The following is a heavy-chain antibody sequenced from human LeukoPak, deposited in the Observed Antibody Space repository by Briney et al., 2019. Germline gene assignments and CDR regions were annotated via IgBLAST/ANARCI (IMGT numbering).Heavy chain of an antibody. D-gene: IGHD1-1*01. J-gene: IGHJ4*02. V-gene: IGHV3-21*01. Sequence: GGSLRLSCAASGFTFSSYAMSWVCQAPGKGLEWVSAISGSNSYIFYADSVKGRFTVSRDNAKDSLYLQMNSLRAEDTAVYYCARALTTLTYEGYWGQGTLVTVSS. CDR1: GFTFSSYA. CDR2: ISGSNSYI. CDR3: ARALTTLTYEGY.